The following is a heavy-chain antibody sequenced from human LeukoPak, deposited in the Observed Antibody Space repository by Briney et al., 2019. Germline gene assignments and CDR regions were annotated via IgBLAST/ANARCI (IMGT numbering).Heavy chain of an antibody. CDR1: GFTVSNNE. CDR3: ARAAAGINWFDP. Sequence: PGGSLRLSCAASGFTVSNNEETWVRQAPGKGLEWVSSISGSTIYYADSVKGRFTISRDNAKNSLYLQMNSLRAEDTAVYYCARAAAGINWFDPWGQGTLVTVSS. CDR2: ISGSTI. V-gene: IGHV3-69-1*01. D-gene: IGHD6-13*01. J-gene: IGHJ5*02.